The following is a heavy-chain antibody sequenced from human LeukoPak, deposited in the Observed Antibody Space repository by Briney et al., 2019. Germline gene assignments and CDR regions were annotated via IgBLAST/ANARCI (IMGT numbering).Heavy chain of an antibody. D-gene: IGHD3-9*01. J-gene: IGHJ4*02. V-gene: IGHV3-7*01. CDR2: IKQDGSEK. CDR3: ARTIHYYDILTGYPRYYFDY. Sequence: GGSLRLSCAASGFSFSSYWMSWVRQAPGKGLEWVANIKQDGSEKYYVDSVKGRFTISRDNAKNSLYLQMNSLRAEDTAVYYCARTIHYYDILTGYPRYYFDYWGQGTLVTVSS. CDR1: GFSFSSYW.